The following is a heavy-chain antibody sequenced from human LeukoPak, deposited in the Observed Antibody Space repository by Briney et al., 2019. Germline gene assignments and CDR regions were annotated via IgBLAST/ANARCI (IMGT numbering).Heavy chain of an antibody. V-gene: IGHV1-3*01. D-gene: IGHD3-10*01. Sequence: ASVTVSCKASGYTFTSYAMHWVRQAPGQRLEWMGWINAGNGNTKYSQKFQGRVTITRDTSASTAYMELSSLRSEDTAVYYCARDGVGMVRGVITFWDYWGQGTLVTVSS. J-gene: IGHJ4*02. CDR2: INAGNGNT. CDR1: GYTFTSYA. CDR3: ARDGVGMVRGVITFWDY.